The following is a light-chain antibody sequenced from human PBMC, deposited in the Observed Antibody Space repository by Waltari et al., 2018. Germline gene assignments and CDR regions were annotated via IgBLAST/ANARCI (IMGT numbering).Light chain of an antibody. CDR2: GAF. J-gene: IGKJ2*01. CDR3: QQSYITPYT. CDR1: QGMSDY. V-gene: IGKV1-39*01. Sequence: DIQMTQSPSSLSASVGARVTVTCLASQGMSDYFNWYQQKPGKPPKLLISGAFLLQSGVPSRFNGSGSGTLFSLTISGLQPEDFATYYCQQSYITPYTFGRGTKLEIK.